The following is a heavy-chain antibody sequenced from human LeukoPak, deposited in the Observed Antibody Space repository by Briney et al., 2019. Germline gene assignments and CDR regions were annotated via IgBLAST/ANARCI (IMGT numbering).Heavy chain of an antibody. J-gene: IGHJ4*02. CDR1: GFTFSNYG. CDR2: LSYDGTYK. CDR3: AKTRDSGWWDIGY. Sequence: GGSLRLSCVASGFTFSNYGIHWVPQAPGKGLEWVAVLSYDGTYKHYADSVKGRFTVSRDDSKNTLFLQMNSLRAEDTALYYCAKTRDSGWWDIGYWGQGTLVTVSS. D-gene: IGHD6-19*01. V-gene: IGHV3-30*18.